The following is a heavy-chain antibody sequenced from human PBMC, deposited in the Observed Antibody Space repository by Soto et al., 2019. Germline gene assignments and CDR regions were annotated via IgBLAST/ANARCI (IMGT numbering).Heavy chain of an antibody. CDR2: ISAYNGNT. D-gene: IGHD5-18*01. V-gene: IGHV1-18*01. CDR1: GYTFTSYG. CDR3: ARDLTRSDTAMVVNYYYYGMDV. J-gene: IGHJ6*02. Sequence: ASVKVSCKASGYTFTSYGISWVRQAPGQGLEWMGWISAYNGNTNYAQKLQGRVTMTTDTSTSTAYMELRSLRSDDTAVYYCARDLTRSDTAMVVNYYYYGMDVWGQGTTVTVSS.